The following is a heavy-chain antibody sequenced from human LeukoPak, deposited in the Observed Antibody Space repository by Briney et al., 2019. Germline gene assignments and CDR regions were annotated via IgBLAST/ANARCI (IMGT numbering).Heavy chain of an antibody. CDR1: GYTFTGYY. D-gene: IGHD6-19*01. CDR2: INPNSGGT. CDR3: AIYSSGSGYNWFDP. V-gene: IGHV1-2*02. Sequence: ASVKVSCKASGYTFTGYYMHWVRQAPGQALEWRGWINPNSGGTNYAQKFQGRVTMTRDTSISTAYMELSRLRSDDTAVYYCAIYSSGSGYNWFDPWGQGTLVTVSS. J-gene: IGHJ5*02.